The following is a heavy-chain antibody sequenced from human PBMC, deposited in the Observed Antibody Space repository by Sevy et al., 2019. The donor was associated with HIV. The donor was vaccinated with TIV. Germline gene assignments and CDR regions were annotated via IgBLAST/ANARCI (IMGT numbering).Heavy chain of an antibody. J-gene: IGHJ1*01. CDR3: ATGLRIPFSAEYFQH. V-gene: IGHV1-18*01. CDR1: GYTFTSYG. Sequence: ASVKVSCKASGYTFTSYGISWVRQAPGQGLEWMGWISAYNGNTNYAQKLQGRVTMTTDTPTSTAYMELRSLRSDDTAVYYCATGLRIPFSAEYFQHWGQGTLVTVSS. D-gene: IGHD3-16*01. CDR2: ISAYNGNT.